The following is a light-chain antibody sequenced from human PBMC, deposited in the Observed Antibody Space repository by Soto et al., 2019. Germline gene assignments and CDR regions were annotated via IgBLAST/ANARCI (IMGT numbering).Light chain of an antibody. CDR3: AAWDASLDGYV. Sequence: QSVLTQPPSASGTPGQRVTISCSTSSSNLGDNTVTWYQQVPGTAPKLLIYDYDQRPSGVPDRFSGSKSGTSASLAISGLQSEDEADYYCAAWDASLDGYVFGTGTKLTVL. V-gene: IGLV1-44*01. J-gene: IGLJ1*01. CDR2: DYD. CDR1: SSNLGDNT.